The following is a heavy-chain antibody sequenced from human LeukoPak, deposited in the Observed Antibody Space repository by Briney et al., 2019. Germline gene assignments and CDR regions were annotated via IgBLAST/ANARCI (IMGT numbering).Heavy chain of an antibody. CDR2: IAASGTT. D-gene: IGHD5-18*01. Sequence: PSETLSLTCSVSGGSISSYYWSWIRQPPGKGLEFIGYIAASGTTKHNPSLKSRVTISMDTSKNQFSLELTSVTAADTAVYYCARGSKADGYSYGLDYWGQGTLVTVSS. J-gene: IGHJ4*02. CDR1: GGSISSYY. CDR3: ARGSKADGYSYGLDY. V-gene: IGHV4-4*08.